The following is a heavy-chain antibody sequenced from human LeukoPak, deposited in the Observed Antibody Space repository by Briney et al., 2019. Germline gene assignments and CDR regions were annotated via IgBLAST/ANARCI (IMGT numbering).Heavy chain of an antibody. V-gene: IGHV4-30-4*01. Sequence: SETLSLTCTVSGGSISSGDYYWSWIRQPPGKGLEWIGYIYYSGSTYYNPSLKSRVTISVDTSKNQFSLKLSSVTAADTAVYYCAREGPYYYDSSGHYYPRHRVPKAYYFDYWGQGTLVTVSS. CDR1: GGSISSGDYY. CDR3: AREGPYYYDSSGHYYPRHRVPKAYYFDY. D-gene: IGHD3-22*01. CDR2: IYYSGST. J-gene: IGHJ4*02.